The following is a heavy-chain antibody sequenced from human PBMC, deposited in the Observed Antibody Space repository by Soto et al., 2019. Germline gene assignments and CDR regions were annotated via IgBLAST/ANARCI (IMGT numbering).Heavy chain of an antibody. V-gene: IGHV1-2*04. CDR3: TRGHSTECSNGVCSFFYNHEMDV. D-gene: IGHD2-8*01. Sequence: QVQLVQSGAEVKKPGASVRVSCKASGYSFTDYHIHWVRQAPGQGLEWLGRINPKSGGTSTAQKFQGWVTMTRDRSICTVYMELTRPRSDDTAVYLCTRGHSTECSNGVCSFFYNHEMDVWGQGTTVTVSS. CDR1: GYSFTDYH. CDR2: INPKSGGT. J-gene: IGHJ6*02.